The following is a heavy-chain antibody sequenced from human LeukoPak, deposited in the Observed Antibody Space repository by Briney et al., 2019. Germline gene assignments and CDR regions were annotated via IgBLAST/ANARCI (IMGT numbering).Heavy chain of an antibody. CDR2: IYYSGST. D-gene: IGHD3-10*01. CDR1: GYSISSSNW. Sequence: SETLPLTCAVSGYSISSSNWWGWIRQPPGKGLEWIGYIYYSGSTYHNPSLKSRVTMSVDTSTNQFSLKLSSVTAVDPAVYYCARSVGKTGNWFDPWGQGTLVTVSS. CDR3: ARSVGKTGNWFDP. J-gene: IGHJ5*02. V-gene: IGHV4-28*01.